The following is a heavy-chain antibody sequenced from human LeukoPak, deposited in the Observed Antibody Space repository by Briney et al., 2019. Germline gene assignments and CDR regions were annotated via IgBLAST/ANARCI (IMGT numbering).Heavy chain of an antibody. J-gene: IGHJ6*02. V-gene: IGHV3-9*01. Sequence: LGGSLRLSCAASGFTFDDYAMHWVRQAPGKGLEWVSGISWNSGSIGYADSVKGRFTISRDNAKNSLYLQMNSLRAEDTALYYCAKDMGYCSSTSCIDYYYYYGMDVWGQGTTVTVSS. CDR3: AKDMGYCSSTSCIDYYYYYGMDV. CDR2: ISWNSGSI. CDR1: GFTFDDYA. D-gene: IGHD2-2*01.